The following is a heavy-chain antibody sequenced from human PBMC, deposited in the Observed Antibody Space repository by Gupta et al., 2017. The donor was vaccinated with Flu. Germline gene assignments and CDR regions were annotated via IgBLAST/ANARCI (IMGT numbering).Heavy chain of an antibody. CDR1: GGSISSGSYY. Sequence: QVQLQESGPGLVKPSQTLSLTCTVSGGSISSGSYYWSWIRQPAGKGLEWIGRIYTSGSTNYNPPLKSRVTISVDTSKNQFSLKLSSVTAADTAVYYCARGGGGYYDSSGYYYVPYDYWGQGTLVTVSS. CDR2: IYTSGST. J-gene: IGHJ4*02. CDR3: ARGGGGYYDSSGYYYVPYDY. V-gene: IGHV4-61*02. D-gene: IGHD3-22*01.